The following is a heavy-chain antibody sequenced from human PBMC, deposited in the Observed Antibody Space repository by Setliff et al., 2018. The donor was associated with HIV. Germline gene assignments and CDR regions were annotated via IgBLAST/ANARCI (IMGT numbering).Heavy chain of an antibody. CDR2: FSPRGRT. V-gene: IGHV4-38-2*01. CDR1: GYSISSDYY. D-gene: IGHD3-10*01. Sequence: TSETLSLTCAVSGYSISSDYYWGWIRQPPGKGLEWIGSFSPRGRTYQNGSLKSRVTISVDRSRNQFSLKLRSVTAVDTAVYYCARSALWFGEADWYFDLWGRGTLVTVSS. J-gene: IGHJ2*01. CDR3: ARSALWFGEADWYFDL.